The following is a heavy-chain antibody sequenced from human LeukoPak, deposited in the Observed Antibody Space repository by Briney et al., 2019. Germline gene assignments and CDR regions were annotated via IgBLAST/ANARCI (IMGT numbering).Heavy chain of an antibody. Sequence: GGSLRLSCAASGFTVSSNYMSWVRQAPGKGLEWVSVIYSGGSTYYADSVKGRFTISRDDSKNTLYLQMNSLRAEDTAVYYCARHRTRWSAYYYDSGGYYSDYWGQGTLVTVSS. CDR2: IYSGGST. J-gene: IGHJ4*02. CDR1: GFTVSSNY. V-gene: IGHV3-53*01. CDR3: ARHRTRWSAYYYDSGGYYSDY. D-gene: IGHD3-22*01.